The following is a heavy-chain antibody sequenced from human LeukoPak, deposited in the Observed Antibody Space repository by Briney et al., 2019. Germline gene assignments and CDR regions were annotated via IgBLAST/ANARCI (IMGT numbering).Heavy chain of an antibody. J-gene: IGHJ4*02. V-gene: IGHV3-7*03. CDR2: ISPDGSTK. CDR1: GFTFSRSW. CDR3: ATGASGSWDF. Sequence: QTGGPLRLSCAASGFTFSRSWMSWVRQPPGKGLEWVANISPDGSTKYHMDSVKGRFTISRENAKDSLYLEMSRLRDDDTAMYYCATGASGSWDFGGQGTLVTVSS. D-gene: IGHD6-13*01.